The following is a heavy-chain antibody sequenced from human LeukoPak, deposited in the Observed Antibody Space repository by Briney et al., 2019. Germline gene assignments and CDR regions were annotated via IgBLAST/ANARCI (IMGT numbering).Heavy chain of an antibody. J-gene: IGHJ6*03. CDR1: GFTFSDYY. Sequence: GGSLRLSCAASGFTFSDYYMSWIRQAPGKGLEWVSYISSSGSTIYYADSVKGRFTISRDNAKNSLYLQMNSLRAEDTAVYYCAREEDTVTTYYYYYMDVWGKGTTVTVSS. CDR3: AREEDTVTTYYYYYMDV. D-gene: IGHD4-11*01. V-gene: IGHV3-11*01. CDR2: ISSSGSTI.